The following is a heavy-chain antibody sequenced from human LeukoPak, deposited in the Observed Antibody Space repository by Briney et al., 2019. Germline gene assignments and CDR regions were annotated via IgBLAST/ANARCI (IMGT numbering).Heavy chain of an antibody. CDR1: GFTFSTYG. V-gene: IGHV3-30*03. Sequence: PGGPLRLSCAASGFTFSTYGMHWVRQAPGKGLEWVALISYDGNIKYYSDSVKGRFTISRDNSKNTLYLQMNSLRAEDTAVYYCASLYYYDSSGYYFSRSNNHFDCWGQGTLVTVSS. CDR3: ASLYYYDSSGYYFSRSNNHFDC. D-gene: IGHD3-22*01. J-gene: IGHJ4*02. CDR2: ISYDGNIK.